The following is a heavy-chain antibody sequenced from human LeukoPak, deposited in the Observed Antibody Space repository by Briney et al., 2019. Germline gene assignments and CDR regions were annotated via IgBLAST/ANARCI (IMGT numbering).Heavy chain of an antibody. CDR3: AKLKGKDGVRDAYDI. V-gene: IGHV3-23*01. J-gene: IGHJ3*02. CDR2: ISNSGSSA. CDR1: GFTFSNSA. Sequence: PGGSLRLSCAASGFTFSNSAMTWVRQVPGKGLEWVSTISNSGSSAYYADFVKGRFTIARDNSMNTLFLQMNSLRAEDTALYYCAKLKGKDGVRDAYDIWGQGTMVTVSS. D-gene: IGHD3-10*01.